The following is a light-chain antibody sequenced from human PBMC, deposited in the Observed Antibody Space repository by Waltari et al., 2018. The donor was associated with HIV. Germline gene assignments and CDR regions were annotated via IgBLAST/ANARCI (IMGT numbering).Light chain of an antibody. J-gene: IGKJ3*01. CDR2: DVS. V-gene: IGKV3-11*01. CDR3: QQRSTWPRT. Sequence: IVLTQSPVTLSLSPGERATLSCRASQSVSSYLAWYQQKPGQAPRLLIYDVSNRATGIPARFSGSGSGTDFTLTISSLEPEDFAVYYCQQRSTWPRTFGPGTKVDIK. CDR1: QSVSSY.